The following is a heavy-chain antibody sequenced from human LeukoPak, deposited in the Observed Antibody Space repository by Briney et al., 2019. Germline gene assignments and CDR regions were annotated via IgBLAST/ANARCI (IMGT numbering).Heavy chain of an antibody. D-gene: IGHD5-12*01. J-gene: IGHJ4*02. Sequence: ASVKVSCKASGYTFTDYYFHWVRQAPGQGLEWMGWINPNSGDTNYAQKFQGGVTMTRDTSINTAYMELNSLTSDDTAVYYCARDGVSTXVPTKGXLXLWGQGTLVIVS. CDR3: ARDGVSTXVPTKGXLXL. V-gene: IGHV1-2*02. CDR2: INPNSGDT. CDR1: GYTFTDYY.